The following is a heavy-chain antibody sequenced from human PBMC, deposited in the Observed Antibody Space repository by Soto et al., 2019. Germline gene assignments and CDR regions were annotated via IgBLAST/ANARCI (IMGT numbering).Heavy chain of an antibody. CDR3: ARYGIAVAGYYP. CDR2: INSDGSST. J-gene: IGHJ5*02. V-gene: IGHV3-74*01. D-gene: IGHD6-19*01. CDR1: GFTFSSYA. Sequence: GGSLRLSCAASGFTFSSYAMSWVRQAPGKGLVWVSRINSDGSSTSYADSVKGRFTISRDNAKNTLYLQMNSLRAEDTAVYYCARYGIAVAGYYPWGQGTLVTVSS.